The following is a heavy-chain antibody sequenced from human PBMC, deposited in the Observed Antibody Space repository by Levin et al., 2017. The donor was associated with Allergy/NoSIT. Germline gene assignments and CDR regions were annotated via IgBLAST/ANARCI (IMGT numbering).Heavy chain of an antibody. J-gene: IGHJ4*02. CDR1: GFSFSSYE. CDR3: AREGMTGELDY. CDR2: IHDGTI. V-gene: IGHV3-48*03. D-gene: IGHD1-7*01. Sequence: PGESLKISCAASGFSFSSYEMNWVRQAPGKGLEWVSYIHDGTIYYADSVKGRFTISRDNAKNSLYLQMNRLRVDDTAVYYCAREGMTGELDYWGQGTLVTVSS.